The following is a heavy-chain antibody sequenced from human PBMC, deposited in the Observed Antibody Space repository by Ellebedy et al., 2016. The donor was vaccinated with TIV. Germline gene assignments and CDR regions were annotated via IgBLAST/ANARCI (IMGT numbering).Heavy chain of an antibody. D-gene: IGHD3-16*01. J-gene: IGHJ4*02. V-gene: IGHV3-9*01. CDR2: ISWDSGSI. Sequence: GGSLRLSXAASGFTFDDYAMHWVRQAPGKGLEWVSGISWDSGSIGYADSVKGRFTISRDNAKNSLYLQMNSLRAEDTALYYCAKDSGFPYDYLWGSYGFDYWGQGTLVTVSS. CDR3: AKDSGFPYDYLWGSYGFDY. CDR1: GFTFDDYA.